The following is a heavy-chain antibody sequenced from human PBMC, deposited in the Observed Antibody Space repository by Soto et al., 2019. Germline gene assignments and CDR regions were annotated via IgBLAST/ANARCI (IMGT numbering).Heavy chain of an antibody. CDR1: GYTFTSYY. Sequence: ASVKFSCKASGYTFTSYYMHWVRQAPGQGLEWMGIINPSGGSTSYAQKFQGRVTMTRDTSTSTVYMELSSLRSDDTAGYYCAICSHFYAYNFDYWGQGTLVTVSS. J-gene: IGHJ4*02. CDR3: AICSHFYAYNFDY. CDR2: INPSGGST. D-gene: IGHD3-16*01. V-gene: IGHV1-46*01.